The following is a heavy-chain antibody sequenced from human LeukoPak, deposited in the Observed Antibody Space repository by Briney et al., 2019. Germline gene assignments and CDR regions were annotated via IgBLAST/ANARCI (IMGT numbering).Heavy chain of an antibody. CDR1: GFTVSSNY. CDR2: IYSGGST. Sequence: PGGSLRLSCAASGFTVSSNYMSWVRQAPGKGLEWVSVIYSGGSTYYADSVKGRFTISRDNFKNTLYLQMNSLRAEDTAVYYCARDRGYCSSTSCYRWFDPWGQGTLVTVSS. D-gene: IGHD2-2*02. V-gene: IGHV3-53*01. CDR3: ARDRGYCSSTSCYRWFDP. J-gene: IGHJ5*02.